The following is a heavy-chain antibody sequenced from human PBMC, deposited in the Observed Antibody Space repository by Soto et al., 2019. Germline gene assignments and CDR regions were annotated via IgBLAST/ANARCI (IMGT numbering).Heavy chain of an antibody. V-gene: IGHV3-74*01. CDR2: INSDGSST. CDR1: GFTFSSYW. CDR3: ARFRYCSGGSCFPTYYYGMDV. D-gene: IGHD2-15*01. Sequence: PGESLKISCAASGFTFSSYWMHWVRQAPGKGLVWVSRINSDGSSTSYADSVKGRFTISRDNAKNTLYLQMNSLRAEDTAVYYCARFRYCSGGSCFPTYYYGMDVWGQGTTVTVSS. J-gene: IGHJ6*02.